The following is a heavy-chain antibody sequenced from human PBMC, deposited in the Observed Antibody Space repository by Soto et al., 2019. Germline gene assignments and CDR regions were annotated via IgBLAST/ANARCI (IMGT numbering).Heavy chain of an antibody. CDR3: SIDPDIVVVPAASDL. J-gene: IGHJ2*01. D-gene: IGHD2-2*01. CDR2: ISGSGGST. Sequence: PGGSLSLSCAASGCSFSSYSMSWVRQSPGKGLEWVSAISGSGGSTYYSDSVKGRFTISRYKSKNTLYLQINTLRAEDTSVSYCSIDPDIVVVPAASDLWAR. CDR1: GCSFSSYS. V-gene: IGHV3-23*01.